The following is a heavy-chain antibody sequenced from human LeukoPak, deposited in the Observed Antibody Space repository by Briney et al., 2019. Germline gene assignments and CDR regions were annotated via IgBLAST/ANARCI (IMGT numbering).Heavy chain of an antibody. CDR2: IYPSDSDT. V-gene: IGHV5-51*01. CDR1: GYSFATYW. Sequence: GASLQISSKGSGYSFATYWIGWVRQLPGKDLEWMGIIYPSDSDTRYSPSLQGQVTISADKSISTAYLQWSSLKASDTAMYYCARHPFGGNSEGVDYWGQGTLVTVSS. D-gene: IGHD4-23*01. J-gene: IGHJ4*02. CDR3: ARHPFGGNSEGVDY.